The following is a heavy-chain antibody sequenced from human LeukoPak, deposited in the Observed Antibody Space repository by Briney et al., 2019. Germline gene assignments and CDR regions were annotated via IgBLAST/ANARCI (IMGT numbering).Heavy chain of an antibody. CDR2: CSAYNGNT. Sequence: GASVKVSCKASGYTFTSYGIIWVRQAPGQELEWMGWCSAYNGNTNYAQKLQGRVTTTTATSTRTAYMELRSLRSDDTAVYYCARVGRYYDSSGDWGQGTLVTVSS. J-gene: IGHJ4*02. D-gene: IGHD3-22*01. CDR1: GYTFTSYG. V-gene: IGHV1-18*01. CDR3: ARVGRYYDSSGD.